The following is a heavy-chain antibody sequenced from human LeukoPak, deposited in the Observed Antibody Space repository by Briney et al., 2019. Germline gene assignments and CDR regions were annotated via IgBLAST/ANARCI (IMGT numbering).Heavy chain of an antibody. CDR2: ISSSSSYI. J-gene: IGHJ4*02. Sequence: GGSLRLSCAASGFTFSNYKMDWVRQAPGMGLEWVASISSSSSYIYYAGSVMGRFTISRDNAKNTLHLQMNSLRAKATAVYYCAREGNSGYYYEPWGQGTLVTVSS. CDR1: GFTFSNYK. D-gene: IGHD5-12*01. V-gene: IGHV3-21*06. CDR3: AREGNSGYYYEP.